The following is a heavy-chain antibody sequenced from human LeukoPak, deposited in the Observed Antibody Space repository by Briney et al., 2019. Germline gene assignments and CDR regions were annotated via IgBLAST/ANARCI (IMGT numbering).Heavy chain of an antibody. J-gene: IGHJ3*02. CDR1: GGSISSYY. Sequence: SETLSLTCTVSGGSISSYYWSWIRQPARKGLEWIGRIYTSGSTNYNPSLKSRVTMSVDTSKNQFSLKLSSVTAADTAVYYCARDPSSWGSGYYFDAFDIWGQGTMVTVSS. V-gene: IGHV4-4*07. CDR3: ARDPSSWGSGYYFDAFDI. D-gene: IGHD3-22*01. CDR2: IYTSGST.